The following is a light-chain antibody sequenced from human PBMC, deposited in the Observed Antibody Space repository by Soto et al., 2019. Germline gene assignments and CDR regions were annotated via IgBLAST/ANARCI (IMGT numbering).Light chain of an antibody. Sequence: QSVLTQSPSASGTPGQRVTLSCSARSSDFVSNSVSWYQHVPGTAPKLLIARNHQRPSGVPDRFSGSKSGTSASLTISDPRSEDEAAYYCATWDDNLSGPSWVFGGGTKLTVL. CDR2: RNH. V-gene: IGLV1-47*01. J-gene: IGLJ3*02. CDR1: SSDFVSNS. CDR3: ATWDDNLSGPSWV.